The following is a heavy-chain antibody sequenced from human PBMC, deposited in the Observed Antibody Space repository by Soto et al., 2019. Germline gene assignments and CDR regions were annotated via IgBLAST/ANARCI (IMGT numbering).Heavy chain of an antibody. Sequence: QVQLQESGPGLVKPSETLSLTCTVSGGSISSYYWSWIRQPPGKRLEWIGYIYYSGSTNYNPSLKSRVTISVDTSKNQFFLELRSVTAADTAVYYCARDSGGSGYDWGQGTLVTVSS. D-gene: IGHD5-12*01. J-gene: IGHJ4*02. CDR2: IYYSGST. V-gene: IGHV4-59*01. CDR1: GGSISSYY. CDR3: ARDSGGSGYD.